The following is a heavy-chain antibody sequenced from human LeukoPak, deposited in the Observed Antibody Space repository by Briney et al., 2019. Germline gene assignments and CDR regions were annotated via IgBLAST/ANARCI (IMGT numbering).Heavy chain of an antibody. D-gene: IGHD4-17*01. V-gene: IGHV4-38-2*02. CDR2: IYHSGST. CDR1: GYSISSGYY. J-gene: IGHJ5*02. CDR3: ARAHTVTTNWFDP. Sequence: SETLSLTCTVSGYSISSGYYWGWIRQPPGKGLEWIGSIYHSGSTYYNPSLKSRVTISVDTSKNQFSLKLSSVTAADTAVYYCARAHTVTTNWFDPWGQGTLVTVSS.